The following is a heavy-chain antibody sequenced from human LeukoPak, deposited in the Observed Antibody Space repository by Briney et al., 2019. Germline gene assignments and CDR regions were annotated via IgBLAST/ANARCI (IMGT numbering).Heavy chain of an antibody. CDR2: IGPSGNFI. J-gene: IGHJ4*02. CDR3: SRDPRVLDY. CDR1: GFSFSDFY. Sequence: PGGSLRLSCEASGFSFSDFYMSWLRQPPGKGLESISYIGPSGNFINYADSVKGRFTISRDSAKKSLYLQINSLRAEDTAVYYCSRDPRVLDYWGQGALVTVSS. V-gene: IGHV3-11*01.